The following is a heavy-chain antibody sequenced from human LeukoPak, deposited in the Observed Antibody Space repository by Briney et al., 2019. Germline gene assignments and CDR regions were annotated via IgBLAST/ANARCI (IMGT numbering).Heavy chain of an antibody. CDR3: ARDGGSAWFLDY. D-gene: IGHD6-19*01. V-gene: IGHV3-11*04. CDR2: ISSSGNTT. J-gene: IGHJ4*02. CDR1: GFTFSDNY. Sequence: GGSLRLSCAASGFTFSDNYMSWIRQAPGKGLGGVSYISSSGNTTYNADSVKGRFSITRDNAKNSLYLQMNSLRAEDTAVYYCARDGGSAWFLDYWGQGTLVTVSS.